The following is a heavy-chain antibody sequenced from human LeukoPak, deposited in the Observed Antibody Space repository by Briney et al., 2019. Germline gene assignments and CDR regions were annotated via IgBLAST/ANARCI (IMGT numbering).Heavy chain of an antibody. Sequence: SETLSITCSVSGDSLSGYWWTWIRQPPGKGLEWIGIIYYTGSTDYNPSLKRRVTLSADTSKNQFSLKLTSVTAADTAVYYCTRRRYYDPVGLDFWGRGTLVTVSS. V-gene: IGHV4-59*12. CDR3: TRRRYYDPVGLDF. CDR2: IYYTGST. CDR1: GDSLSGYW. D-gene: IGHD3-22*01. J-gene: IGHJ4*02.